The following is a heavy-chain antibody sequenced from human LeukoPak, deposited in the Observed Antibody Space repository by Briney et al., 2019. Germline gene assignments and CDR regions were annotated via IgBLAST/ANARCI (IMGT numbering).Heavy chain of an antibody. CDR3: AKDLNGDNYFDY. D-gene: IGHD1-1*01. J-gene: IGHJ4*02. Sequence: GGSLRLSCVASGFTFSSYWMHWVRQDPGKGLEWVSGISWNSGSIGYADSVKGRFTISRDNAKNSLYLQMNSLRAEDTALYYCAKDLNGDNYFDYWGQGTLVTVSS. V-gene: IGHV3-9*01. CDR1: GFTFSSYW. CDR2: ISWNSGSI.